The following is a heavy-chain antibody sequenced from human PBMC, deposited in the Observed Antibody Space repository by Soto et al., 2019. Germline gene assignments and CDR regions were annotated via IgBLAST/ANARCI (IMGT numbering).Heavy chain of an antibody. D-gene: IGHD2-21*02. CDR2: IYYSGST. CDR3: ARDLRVTYFDN. J-gene: IGHJ4*02. Sequence: SETLSLTCTVSGGSISSGDYYWSWIRQPPGKGLEWIGYIYYSGSTYYNPSLKSRVSISVDTSKNQFSLKLNSVTAADTAVYYCARDLRVTYFDNWGQGTLVTVSS. CDR1: GGSISSGDYY. V-gene: IGHV4-30-4*01.